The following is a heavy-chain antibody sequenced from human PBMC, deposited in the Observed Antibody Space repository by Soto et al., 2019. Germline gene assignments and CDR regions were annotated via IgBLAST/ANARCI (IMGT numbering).Heavy chain of an antibody. CDR1: GFTFSDYY. D-gene: IGHD3-22*01. CDR3: ARPLYYYDSSGYPPIGY. V-gene: IGHV3-11*06. J-gene: IGHJ4*02. CDR2: ISSSSSYI. Sequence: GGSLRLSCAASGFTFSDYYMSWIRQAPGKGLEWVSSISSSSSYIYYADSVKGRFTISRDNAKNSLYLQMNSLRAEDTAVYYCARPLYYYDSSGYPPIGYWGQGTLVTVSS.